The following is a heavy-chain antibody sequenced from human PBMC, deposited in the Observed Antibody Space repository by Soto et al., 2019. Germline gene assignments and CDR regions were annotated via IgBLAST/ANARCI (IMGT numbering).Heavy chain of an antibody. V-gene: IGHV3-73*01. CDR2: IRSKANSYAT. CDR1: GFTFSGSA. D-gene: IGHD3-3*01. Sequence: GGSLRLSCAASGFTFSGSAMHWVRQASGKGLEWVGRIRSKANSYATAYAASVKGRFTISRDDSKNTAYLQMNSLKTEDTAVYYCTSTYYDFWSGYNDAFDIWGQGTMVTVSS. CDR3: TSTYYDFWSGYNDAFDI. J-gene: IGHJ3*02.